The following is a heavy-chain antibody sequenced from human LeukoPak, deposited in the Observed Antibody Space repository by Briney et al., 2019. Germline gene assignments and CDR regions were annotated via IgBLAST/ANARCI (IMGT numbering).Heavy chain of an antibody. CDR1: GFSLTNFA. CDR2: IIGSSGDT. V-gene: IGHV3-23*01. Sequence: GGSLGLSCAASGFSLTNFAMSWVRQAPGKGLEWVSLIIGSSGDTFYADSVKGRFTISRDNSKNRLYLQMNSLRAEDTALYYCAKGAYDYIEMGYFDYWGQGTLVTVSS. J-gene: IGHJ4*02. D-gene: IGHD5-12*01. CDR3: AKGAYDYIEMGYFDY.